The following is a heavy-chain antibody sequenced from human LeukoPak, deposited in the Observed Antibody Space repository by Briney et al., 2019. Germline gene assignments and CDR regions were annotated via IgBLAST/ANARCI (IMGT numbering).Heavy chain of an antibody. V-gene: IGHV3-30-3*01. Sequence: PGGSLRLSCAASGFTFSSYAMHWARQAPGKGLEWVAVISYDGSNKYYADSVKGRFTISRDNSKNTLYLQMNSLRAEDTAVYYCARGPITGTTFFHWGQGTLVTVSS. CDR3: ARGPITGTTFFH. J-gene: IGHJ4*02. CDR2: ISYDGSNK. D-gene: IGHD1-7*01. CDR1: GFTFSSYA.